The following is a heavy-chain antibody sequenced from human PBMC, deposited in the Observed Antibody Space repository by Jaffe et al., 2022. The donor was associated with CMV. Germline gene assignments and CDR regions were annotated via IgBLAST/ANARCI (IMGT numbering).Heavy chain of an antibody. CDR1: GFTFSSYA. D-gene: IGHD3-10*01. CDR2: ISGSGGST. J-gene: IGHJ5*02. Sequence: EVQLVESGGGLVQPGGSLRLSCAASGFTFSSYAMSWVRQAPGKGLEWVSAISGSGGSTYYADSVKGRFTISRDNSKNTLYLQMNSLRAEDTAVYYCAKNSANMVRALGWFDPWGQGTLVTVSS. CDR3: AKNSANMVRALGWFDP. V-gene: IGHV3-23*04.